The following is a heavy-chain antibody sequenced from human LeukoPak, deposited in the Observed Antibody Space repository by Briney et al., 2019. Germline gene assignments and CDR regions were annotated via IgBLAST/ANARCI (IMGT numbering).Heavy chain of an antibody. V-gene: IGHV6-1*01. CDR2: TYYRSKWYN. CDR3: AREGYCTHGVCYTGGHYYYYMDV. J-gene: IGHJ6*03. D-gene: IGHD2-8*01. CDR1: GDSVSSNSAA. Sequence: SQTLSLTCAISGDSVSSNSAAWNWIRQSPSRGLEWLGRTYYRSKWYNDYAVSVKSRITINPDTSKNQFSLQLNSVTPEDTAVYYCAREGYCTHGVCYTGGHYYYYMDVWGKGTTVTVSS.